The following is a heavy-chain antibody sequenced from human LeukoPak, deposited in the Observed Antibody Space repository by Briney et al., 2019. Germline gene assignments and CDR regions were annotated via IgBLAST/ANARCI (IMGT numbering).Heavy chain of an antibody. J-gene: IGHJ4*02. CDR3: AKVGGYYDFWSGYFDY. CDR2: INPSGGST. Sequence: ASVKVSCKASGYTFTSYYMHWVRQAPGQGLEWMGIINPSGGSTSYAQKFQGRVTMTRDTYTSTVYMELSRLRSEDTAVYYCAKVGGYYDFWSGYFDYWGQGTLVTVSS. CDR1: GYTFTSYY. D-gene: IGHD3-3*01. V-gene: IGHV1-46*01.